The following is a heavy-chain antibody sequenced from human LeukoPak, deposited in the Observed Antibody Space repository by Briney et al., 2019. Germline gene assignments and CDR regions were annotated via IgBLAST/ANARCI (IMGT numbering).Heavy chain of an antibody. Sequence: HTGGSLRLSCAASGFTFSDYWMHWVRRAPGKGLMWVSRIRTDGGTTYYADFVKGRFTVSRDNAKNTLYLQLNSLRAEDTAVYYCATDRSWEGFDNWGQGTLVTVSS. J-gene: IGHJ4*02. CDR3: ATDRSWEGFDN. CDR2: IRTDGGTT. CDR1: GFTFSDYW. D-gene: IGHD1-26*01. V-gene: IGHV3-74*01.